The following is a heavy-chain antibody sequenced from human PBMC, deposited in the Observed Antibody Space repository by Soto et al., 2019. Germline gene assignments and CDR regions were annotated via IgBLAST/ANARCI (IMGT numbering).Heavy chain of an antibody. CDR1: GFTFRSYA. D-gene: IGHD2-15*01. CDR2: TGGGGVST. Sequence: EAQLLESGGGLVEPGGSLRLSCAASGFTFRSYAMTWVRQAPGKGLEWVSYTGGGGVSTYYADSVKGRLTSSRDDSKNTLYLQMNSLRAEDTALYYCAKIVGGGSHHDAFDIWGQGTMVTVSS. J-gene: IGHJ3*02. V-gene: IGHV3-23*01. CDR3: AKIVGGGSHHDAFDI.